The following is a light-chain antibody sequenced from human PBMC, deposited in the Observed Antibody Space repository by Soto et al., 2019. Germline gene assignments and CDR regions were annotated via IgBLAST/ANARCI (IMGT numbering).Light chain of an antibody. V-gene: IGLV1-40*01. CDR2: DNN. CDR3: QSYDRSLSVV. Sequence: QSVLTQPPSVSGAPGQRVTISCTGSSSNIGAGYDVHWYQQLPGTAPKLLIYDNNNRPSGVPGRFSGSKSGTSASLAITGLQAEDEADYYCQSYDRSLSVVFGGGTKVTVL. J-gene: IGLJ2*01. CDR1: SSNIGAGYD.